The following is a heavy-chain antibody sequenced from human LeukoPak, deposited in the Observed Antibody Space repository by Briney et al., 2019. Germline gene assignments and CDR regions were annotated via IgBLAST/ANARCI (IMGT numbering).Heavy chain of an antibody. D-gene: IGHD5-12*01. CDR1: GGSFSGYD. J-gene: IGHJ4*02. V-gene: IGHV4-34*01. Sequence: SETLSLTCAVYGGSFSGYDWSWISQPPGKGLEWIGEINHSGSTNYNPSLKSRVTISVDTSKNQFSLKLSSVTAADTAVYYCARKATRGNSGPFDYWGQGTLVTVSS. CDR3: ARKATRGNSGPFDY. CDR2: INHSGST.